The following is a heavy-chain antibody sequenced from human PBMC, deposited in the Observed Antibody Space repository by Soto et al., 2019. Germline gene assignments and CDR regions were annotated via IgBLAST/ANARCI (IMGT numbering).Heavy chain of an antibody. CDR2: IIPVFQTA. CDR1: GGLFSSYP. J-gene: IGHJ4*02. D-gene: IGHD3-22*01. V-gene: IGHV1-69*13. CDR3: ARGGSGYTWFNEF. Sequence: SVKVSCKASGGLFSSYPISWVRQVPGQGLEWMGGIIPVFQTAYYTQRFQGRVTITADESTNTAYMELSSLRSEDTAIYYCARGGSGYTWFNEFWGQGTLVTVSS.